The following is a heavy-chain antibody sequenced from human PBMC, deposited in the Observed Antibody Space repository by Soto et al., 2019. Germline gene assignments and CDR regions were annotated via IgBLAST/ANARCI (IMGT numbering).Heavy chain of an antibody. J-gene: IGHJ4*02. CDR2: ISGYNGNT. Sequence: ASVKVSFKASGYSFTSYDISWLRQAPGQGLEWMGWISGYNGNTNYAQNLQGRVTITTDTSTSTAYMELRSLRSDDTAMYYCAKDEGGTYSPPFDYWGQGTLVTVSS. CDR3: AKDEGGTYSPPFDY. D-gene: IGHD1-26*01. CDR1: GYSFTSYD. V-gene: IGHV1-18*01.